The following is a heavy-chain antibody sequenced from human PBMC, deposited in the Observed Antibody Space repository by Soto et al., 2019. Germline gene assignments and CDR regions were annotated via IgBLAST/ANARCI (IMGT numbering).Heavy chain of an antibody. V-gene: IGHV3-23*01. J-gene: IGHJ4*02. Sequence: GGSLRLSCAASGFTFSSYAMSWVRQAPGKGLEWVSAISGSGGSTYYADSAKGRFTISRDNSKNTLYLQMNSLRAEDTAVYYCAKDPVPIVVVVAATSPSFDYWGQGTLVTVSS. CDR3: AKDPVPIVVVVAATSPSFDY. CDR2: ISGSGGST. CDR1: GFTFSSYA. D-gene: IGHD2-15*01.